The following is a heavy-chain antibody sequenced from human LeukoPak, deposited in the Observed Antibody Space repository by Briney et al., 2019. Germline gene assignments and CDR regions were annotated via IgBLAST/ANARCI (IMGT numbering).Heavy chain of an antibody. CDR2: INHSGST. J-gene: IGHJ5*02. Sequence: PSETLSLTCDVYGGSFNSHYWNWIRQSPGKGLEWIGEINHSGSTNYNPSLKSRVIISVDTSKNQFSLKVTSVTAADTAVYYCARGFLNYYDTWGQGTLVTVSS. CDR1: GGSFNSHY. CDR3: ARGFLNYYDT. D-gene: IGHD3-22*01. V-gene: IGHV4-34*01.